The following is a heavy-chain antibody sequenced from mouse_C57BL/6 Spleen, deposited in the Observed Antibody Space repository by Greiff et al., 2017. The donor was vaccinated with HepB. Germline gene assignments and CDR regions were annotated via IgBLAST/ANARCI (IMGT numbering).Heavy chain of an antibody. CDR1: GYTFTSYT. J-gene: IGHJ4*01. Sequence: VQLQQSGAELARPGASVKMSCKASGYTFTSYTMHWVKQRPGQGLEWIGYINPSSGYTKYNQKFKDKATLTEDKSSSTAYMQLSSLTSEDSAVYYCARGAPYYYGSSYDYAMDYWGQGTSVTVSS. CDR2: INPSSGYT. CDR3: ARGAPYYYGSSYDYAMDY. V-gene: IGHV1-4*01. D-gene: IGHD1-1*01.